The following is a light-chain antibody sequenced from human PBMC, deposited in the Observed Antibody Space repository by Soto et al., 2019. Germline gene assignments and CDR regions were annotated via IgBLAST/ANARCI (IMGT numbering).Light chain of an antibody. Sequence: QSALTQPASVSGSPEQSITISCTYNLVSWYQQHPGKAPKLMIYEGNKRPSGVSNRFSGSKSGNTASLTISGLQAEDEADYYCCSYAGQRVVFGGGTKLNVL. CDR2: EGN. CDR1: YNL. CDR3: CSYAGQRVV. V-gene: IGLV2-23*01. J-gene: IGLJ2*01.